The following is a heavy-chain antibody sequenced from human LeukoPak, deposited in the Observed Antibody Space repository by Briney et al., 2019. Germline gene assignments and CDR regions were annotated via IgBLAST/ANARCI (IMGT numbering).Heavy chain of an antibody. V-gene: IGHV3-48*02. Sequence: RGSLRLSSAASGLTFSDYSMNWVRQAPGKGLEWVSYIDGSGDTIYYADSVKGRFTISRDNAKNSLDLQMNSLRDEDTAVYYCSIRFDCWGQGTLVTVSS. J-gene: IGHJ4*02. D-gene: IGHD3-3*01. CDR3: SIRFDC. CDR1: GLTFSDYS. CDR2: IDGSGDTI.